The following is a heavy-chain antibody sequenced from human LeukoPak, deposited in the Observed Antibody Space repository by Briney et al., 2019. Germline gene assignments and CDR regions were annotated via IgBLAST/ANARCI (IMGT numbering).Heavy chain of an antibody. CDR1: GGTFSSYA. Sequence: ASVKVSCKASGGTFSSYAISWVRQAPGQGLEWMGGIIPIFGTANYAQKFQGRVTITADESTSTAYMELSSLRSEDTAVYYCARTYSGSPGRLDYWGQGTLVTVSS. CDR2: IIPIFGTA. V-gene: IGHV1-69*13. J-gene: IGHJ4*02. D-gene: IGHD1-26*01. CDR3: ARTYSGSPGRLDY.